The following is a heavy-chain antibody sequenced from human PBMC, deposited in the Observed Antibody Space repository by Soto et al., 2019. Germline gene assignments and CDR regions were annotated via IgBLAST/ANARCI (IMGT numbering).Heavy chain of an antibody. V-gene: IGHV3-7*03. CDR1: GFTFRSSW. J-gene: IGHJ5*02. CDR2: INRDGSQT. Sequence: PRLSCADSGFTFRSSWMSWVRQAPGKGPEWVANINRDGSQTYYVDSVKGRFTISRDDAKNSLYLQMNSLRADDTAVYYCARVRISSSSHNWLGPWGLGTLVTVYS. D-gene: IGHD2-2*01. CDR3: ARVRISSSSHNWLGP.